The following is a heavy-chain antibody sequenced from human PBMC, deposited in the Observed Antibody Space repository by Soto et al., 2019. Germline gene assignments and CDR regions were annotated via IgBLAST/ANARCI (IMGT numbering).Heavy chain of an antibody. V-gene: IGHV4-59*01. D-gene: IGHD6-13*01. CDR1: GGSISSYY. CDR3: ARAVAAAYYYSYMDV. CDR2: IYYSGST. Sequence: ASETLSLTCTVSGGSISSYYWSWIRQPPGKGLEWIGYIYYSGSTNYNPSLKSRVTISVDTSKNQFSLKLSSVTAADTAVYYCARAVAAAYYYSYMDVWGKGTTVTVS. J-gene: IGHJ6*03.